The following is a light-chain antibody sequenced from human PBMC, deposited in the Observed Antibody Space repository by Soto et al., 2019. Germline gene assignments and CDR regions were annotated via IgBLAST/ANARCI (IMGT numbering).Light chain of an antibody. CDR3: QQYKNWPPLT. V-gene: IGKV3-15*01. CDR1: QSVSSN. Sequence: EIVMTQSPATLSVSPGERVTLSCRASQSVSSNLAWYQQKPGQAPRLLIYGAFTRATGIPARFSGSGSGTEFTLTISSLQSEDFAVYYGQQYKNWPPLTFGGGTNGEIK. J-gene: IGKJ4*01. CDR2: GAF.